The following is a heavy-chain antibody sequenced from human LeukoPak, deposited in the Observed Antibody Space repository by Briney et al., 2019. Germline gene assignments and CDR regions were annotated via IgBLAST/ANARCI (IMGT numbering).Heavy chain of an antibody. CDR3: AKGYSSGWYPFDY. J-gene: IGHJ4*02. V-gene: IGHV3-43*01. Sequence: PGGSLRLSCAASGFTFDEYTMHWVRQAPGKGLEWVSLITWDSGTTYYKDSVRGRFTISRDNSKNSLYLQMNSLRTEDTALYYCAKGYSSGWYPFDYWGQGTLVTVSS. CDR2: ITWDSGTT. CDR1: GFTFDEYT. D-gene: IGHD6-19*01.